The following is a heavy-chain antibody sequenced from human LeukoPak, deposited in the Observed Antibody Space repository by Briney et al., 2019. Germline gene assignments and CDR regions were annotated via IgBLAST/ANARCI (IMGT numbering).Heavy chain of an antibody. V-gene: IGHV3-23*01. CDR3: AKCPFYGDYSYFDY. Sequence: GGSLRLSCAASGFTFRNCAMSWVRQAPGKGLEWVSGISGTGYNTYYADSVKGRFTISRDNSKNTLYLQMNSLRAEDTAVYYCAKCPFYGDYSYFDYWGQGTLVTVSS. CDR2: ISGTGYNT. D-gene: IGHD4-17*01. CDR1: GFTFRNCA. J-gene: IGHJ4*02.